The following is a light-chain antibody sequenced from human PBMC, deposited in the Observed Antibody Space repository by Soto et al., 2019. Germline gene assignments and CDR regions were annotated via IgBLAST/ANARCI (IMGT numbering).Light chain of an antibody. V-gene: IGKV3-15*01. CDR1: QSVSSK. CDR3: QQYNSWLWT. CDR2: GAS. Sequence: EIVLTHSQATLSVSPRERATLXITASQSVSSKLAWYQQKPGQAPRLLIYGASTRATGIPARFSGSGSGTEFTLIISSLQSEDSAVYYCQQYNSWLWTFGQGTKVDIK. J-gene: IGKJ1*01.